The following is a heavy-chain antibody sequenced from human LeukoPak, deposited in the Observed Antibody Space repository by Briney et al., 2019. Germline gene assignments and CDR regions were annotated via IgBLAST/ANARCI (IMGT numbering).Heavy chain of an antibody. J-gene: IGHJ2*01. CDR2: LYSGSDT. V-gene: IGHV3-53*01. CDR1: GFTFSTNY. CDR3: ARVVEHFPWNIET. D-gene: IGHD3-3*02. Sequence: GGSLRLSCAASGFTFSTNYMNWVRQAPGKGLEWVSILYSGSDTYYADSVKGRFTISRDSSKNILCLQMNNLRPEDTAVYYCARVVEHFPWNIETWGRGGLVTVSS.